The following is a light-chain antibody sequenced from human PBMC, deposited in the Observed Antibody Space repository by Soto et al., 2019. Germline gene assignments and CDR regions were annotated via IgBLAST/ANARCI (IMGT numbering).Light chain of an antibody. Sequence: QLVLTQTPSVSGAPGQKITMSCTGSSSNIGAGYDVHWYQQVPGAAPRLLIYADNNRPSGVPDRFSASKSGTSASLAITGLQGEDEANYYCQSYDTSLSGVIFGAGTKLTV. CDR3: QSYDTSLSGVI. CDR2: ADN. V-gene: IGLV1-40*01. J-gene: IGLJ2*01. CDR1: SSNIGAGYD.